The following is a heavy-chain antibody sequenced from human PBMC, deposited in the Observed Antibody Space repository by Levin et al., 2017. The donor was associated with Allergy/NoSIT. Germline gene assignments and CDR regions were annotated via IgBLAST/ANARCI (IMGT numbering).Heavy chain of an antibody. V-gene: IGHV4-30-2*01. CDR1: GGSISSGGYS. CDR3: ARGPHDFRGESDAVDI. J-gene: IGHJ3*02. D-gene: IGHD4-23*01. CDR2: IYHGGST. Sequence: SETLSLTCAVSGGSISSGGYSWSWIRQPPGKGLEWIGYIYHGGSTSYDPSLKSRVTMSVDRSKNQFSLKLRSVTAADTAVYYCARGPHDFRGESDAVDIWGQGTMVTVSS.